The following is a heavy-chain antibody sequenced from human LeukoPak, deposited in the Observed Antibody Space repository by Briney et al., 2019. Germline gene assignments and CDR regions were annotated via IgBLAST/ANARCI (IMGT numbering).Heavy chain of an antibody. Sequence: PSETLSLTCTVSGGSVNSVSSYWGWIRHPPGKGLDYIGSIYYSGSTYYSPSLKSRVTISVDSSKNQFSLKLSSVTAADTAVYYCARGGSLGYYYYMDVWGKGTTVTVSS. V-gene: IGHV4-39*07. CDR2: IYYSGST. CDR1: GGSVNSVSSY. J-gene: IGHJ6*03. CDR3: ARGGSLGYYYYMDV. D-gene: IGHD7-27*01.